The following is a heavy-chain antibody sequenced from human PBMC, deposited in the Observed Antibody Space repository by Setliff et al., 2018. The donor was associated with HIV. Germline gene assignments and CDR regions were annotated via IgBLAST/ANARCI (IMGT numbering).Heavy chain of an antibody. D-gene: IGHD3-3*01. V-gene: IGHV4-39*01. J-gene: IGHJ6*03. CDR1: GDSISSSTYY. CDR3: ARRVYDFWTSLVGLQNYMDV. Sequence: SETLSLTCSVSGDSISSSTYYWGWIRQSPGRGLEWIGAFYYTGDTHYNPSLKSRVIIFVDSSKNQVSLNMTSVTAADTAVYFCARRVYDFWTSLVGLQNYMDVWGNGTTVTVSS. CDR2: FYYTGDT.